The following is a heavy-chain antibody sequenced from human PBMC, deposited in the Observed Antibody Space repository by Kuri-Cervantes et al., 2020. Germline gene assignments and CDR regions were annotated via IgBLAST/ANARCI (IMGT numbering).Heavy chain of an antibody. Sequence: GESLKISCAASGFTVSSNYMSWVRQAPGKGLEWVSVIYSGGNTYYADSVKGRFTISRDNAKNSLYLQMNGLRAEDTAFYYSAKGLDTYYYSYYDYWGQGTLVTVSS. D-gene: IGHD3-16*01. V-gene: IGHV3-53*05. CDR3: AKGLDTYYYSYYDY. CDR1: GFTVSSNY. CDR2: IYSGGNT. J-gene: IGHJ4*02.